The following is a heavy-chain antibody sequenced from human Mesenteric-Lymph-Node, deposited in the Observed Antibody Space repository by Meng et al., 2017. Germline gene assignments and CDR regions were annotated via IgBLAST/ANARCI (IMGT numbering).Heavy chain of an antibody. Sequence: GESLKISCAASGFTFSDYAMSWVRQSPAKGLEWVAAITDSGINTYHADSVRGRFTISRDNSKNTLYLQRNSLRAEDAAVYYCAKAPQRSWRSVICYSFDSWGHGTLVTVSS. CDR1: GFTFSDYA. J-gene: IGHJ4*01. V-gene: IGHV3-23*01. D-gene: IGHD2-15*01. CDR3: AKAPQRSWRSVICYSFDS. CDR2: ITDSGINT.